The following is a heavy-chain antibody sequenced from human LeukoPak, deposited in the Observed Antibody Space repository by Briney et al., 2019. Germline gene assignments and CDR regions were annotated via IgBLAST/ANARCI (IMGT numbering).Heavy chain of an antibody. CDR3: ARGDDAFDF. J-gene: IGHJ3*01. CDR1: GYTFTGYY. CDR2: INTYNGHT. V-gene: IGHV1-18*04. Sequence: GASVKVSCKASGYTFTGYYMHWVRQAPGQGLEWLGWINTYNGHTNYVEKLQDRVTVTTDTSTSTVYMELRSLRSDDTALYYCARGDDAFDFWGQGTMVTVSS.